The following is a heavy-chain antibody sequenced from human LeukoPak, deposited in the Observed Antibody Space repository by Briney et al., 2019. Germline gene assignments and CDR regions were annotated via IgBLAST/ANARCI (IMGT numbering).Heavy chain of an antibody. CDR3: AREGVYCSSTSCYGFGWFDP. V-gene: IGHV1-8*01. Sequence: ASLKVSCKASGYTFTSYDINWVRQATGQGLEWMGWMNPNSGNTGYAQKFQGSVTMTRSTSISTAYMELSSLRSEDTAVYYCAREGVYCSSTSCYGFGWFDPWGQGTLVTVSS. D-gene: IGHD2-2*01. J-gene: IGHJ5*02. CDR2: MNPNSGNT. CDR1: GYTFTSYD.